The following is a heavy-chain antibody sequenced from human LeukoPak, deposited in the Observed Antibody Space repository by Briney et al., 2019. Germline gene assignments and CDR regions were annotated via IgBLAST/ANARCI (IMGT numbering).Heavy chain of an antibody. V-gene: IGHV6-1*01. J-gene: IGHJ3*02. Sequence: SQTLSLTCGISGDSVSSNSAGWNWIRQSPSRGLEWLGRTYYRSKWFYNYAVSVKSRMTINADTSMNQFSMQLSSVSPEDTAMYYCARGMVQPGAFDIWGQGTMVTVSS. CDR2: TYYRSKWFY. D-gene: IGHD1-14*01. CDR3: ARGMVQPGAFDI. CDR1: GDSVSSNSAG.